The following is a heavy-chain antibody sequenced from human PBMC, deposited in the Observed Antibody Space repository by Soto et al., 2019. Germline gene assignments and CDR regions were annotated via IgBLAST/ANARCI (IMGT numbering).Heavy chain of an antibody. V-gene: IGHV5-51*01. J-gene: IGHJ5*02. CDR3: ARRTYDVARQNWFDP. CDR1: GDSFTTYW. D-gene: IGHD3-3*01. Sequence: PGESLKISWKNSGDSFTTYWIGWVRQMPVKGLEWMGIIYPGGSDIRYSPSFQGQVTISADKSINTVYLQWNSLKASDTAMYYCARRTYDVARQNWFDPWGQGTLVTVSS. CDR2: IYPGGSDI.